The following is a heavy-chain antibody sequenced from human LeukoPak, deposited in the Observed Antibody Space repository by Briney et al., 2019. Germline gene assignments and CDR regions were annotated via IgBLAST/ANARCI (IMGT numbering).Heavy chain of an antibody. CDR3: AHRREYCSGGSCYDGDY. D-gene: IGHD2-15*01. J-gene: IGHJ4*02. Sequence: SGPALVKPTQTLTLTCTFSGFSLSTSGMCVSWIRPPPGKALEWLALLDWDDDKYYRTSLKTRLTISKDTSKNQVVLTMTNMEAVDTATYYCAHRREYCSGGSCYDGDYWGQGTLVTVSS. V-gene: IGHV2-70*12. CDR2: LDWDDDK. CDR1: GFSLSTSGMC.